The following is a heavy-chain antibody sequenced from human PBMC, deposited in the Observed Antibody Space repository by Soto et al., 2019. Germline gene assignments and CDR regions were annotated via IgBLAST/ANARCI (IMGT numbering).Heavy chain of an antibody. V-gene: IGHV1-2*04. D-gene: IGHD5-12*01. CDR2: INPNSGGT. CDR3: ARGGYSGYDFLNWFDP. CDR1: GYTFTGYY. Sequence: ASVKVSCKASGYTFTGYYMHWVRQAPGQGLEWMGWINPNSGGTNYAQKFQGWVTMTRDTSISTAYMELSRLRSDDTAVYYCARGGYSGYDFLNWFDPWGQGTLVTVSS. J-gene: IGHJ5*02.